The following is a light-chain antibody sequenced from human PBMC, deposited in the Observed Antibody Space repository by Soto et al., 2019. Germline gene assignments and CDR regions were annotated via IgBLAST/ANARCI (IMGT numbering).Light chain of an antibody. CDR1: QSLVHSDGNTY. V-gene: IGKV2-30*02. CDR2: KVS. Sequence: DVVMTQSPLSLPVSLGQPASISCRSSQSLVHSDGNTYLSWFQQRPGQSPRRLLYKVSKRDSGVPDRFSGSGSGTDFILKIIRVEAEDVGIYYCMQGTHSYTFGQGTRLDIK. CDR3: MQGTHSYT. J-gene: IGKJ2*01.